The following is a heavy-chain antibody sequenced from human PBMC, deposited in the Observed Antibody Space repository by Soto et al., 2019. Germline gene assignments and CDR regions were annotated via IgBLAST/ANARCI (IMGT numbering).Heavy chain of an antibody. V-gene: IGHV3-48*01. Sequence: EVQVVESGGGLVQPGGSLRLSCEASGFTFSTYSMNWVRQAPGKGLEWVSYISGSSSIIYYADSVKGRFTISRDNAKNSLYLQMNSLRGEDTAVYYCARSPITTIVVAYFDYWGQGSRVTVSS. CDR3: ARSPITTIVVAYFDY. CDR1: GFTFSTYS. J-gene: IGHJ4*02. CDR2: ISGSSSII. D-gene: IGHD3-22*01.